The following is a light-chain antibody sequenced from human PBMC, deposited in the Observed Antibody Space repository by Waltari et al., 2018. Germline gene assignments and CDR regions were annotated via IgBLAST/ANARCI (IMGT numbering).Light chain of an antibody. CDR3: EQYDGSVVT. V-gene: IGKV3-20*01. CDR2: GTF. CDR1: QSVTSIS. J-gene: IGKJ4*01. Sequence: IVLTQSPGTLSLSPGERATLSCRASQSVTSISLGWYQQKPGQAPRLLIYGTFNRATGIPDRISGSGSATDFTLTISRLEPEDFAVYYCEQYDGSVVTFGGGTKVEIK.